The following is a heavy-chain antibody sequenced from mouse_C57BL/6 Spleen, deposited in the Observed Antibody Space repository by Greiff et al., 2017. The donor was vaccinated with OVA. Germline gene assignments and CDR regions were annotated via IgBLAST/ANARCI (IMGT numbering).Heavy chain of an antibody. CDR2: IYPSDSET. CDR3: ATSYGSSYIDY. J-gene: IGHJ2*01. Sequence: QVQLKEPGAELVRPGSSVKLSCKASGYTFTSYWMDWVKQRPGQGLEWIGNIYPSDSETQYNQKFKDKATLTVDKSSSTPYMQLSSLTSEDSAVYYCATSYGSSYIDYWGQGTTLTVSS. CDR1: GYTFTSYW. D-gene: IGHD1-1*01. V-gene: IGHV1-61*01.